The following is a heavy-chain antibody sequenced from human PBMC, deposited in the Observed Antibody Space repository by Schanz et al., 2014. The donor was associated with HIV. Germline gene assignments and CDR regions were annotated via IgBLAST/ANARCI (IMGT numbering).Heavy chain of an antibody. J-gene: IGHJ4*02. CDR3: AKAAVTDYLDY. CDR1: GFIFSRYG. V-gene: IGHV3-33*06. Sequence: QVQLVESGGGVVQPGRSLRLSCAASGFIFSRYGMHWVRQAPGKGLEWVAIMWYDGSNKDYADSVKGRFTISRDNSKNTLYLQMNSLRTEDTAVYYCAKAAVTDYLDYWGQGTLVTVSS. CDR2: MWYDGSNK. D-gene: IGHD2-21*02.